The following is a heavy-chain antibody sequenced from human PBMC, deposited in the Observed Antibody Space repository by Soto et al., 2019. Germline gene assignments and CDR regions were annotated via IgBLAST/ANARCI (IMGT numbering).Heavy chain of an antibody. CDR3: ARLRSLPSTIKFGRDFDY. J-gene: IGHJ4*02. Sequence: GESLKISCTASGYNFNNNWIGWVRQTPGKGLEWMGRIVPSDSYIDYSPSFKGDVTISSDKSIKTPYLQWSSLKVSDTAMYDCARLRSLPSTIKFGRDFDYWCQGALVTVSS. CDR2: IVPSDSYI. V-gene: IGHV5-10-1*01. CDR1: GYNFNNNW. D-gene: IGHD1-1*01.